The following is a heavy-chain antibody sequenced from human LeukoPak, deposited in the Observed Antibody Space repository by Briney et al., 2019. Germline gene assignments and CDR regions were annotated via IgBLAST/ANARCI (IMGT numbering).Heavy chain of an antibody. V-gene: IGHV3-23*01. D-gene: IGHD5-18*01. CDR2: ISGSGGST. Sequence: PGGSLRLSCAASGFTFSSLAMSWVRQAPGKGLEWVSAISGSGGSTYYADSVKGRFTNSRDNSKNTLYLPMNSLRAEDTAVYYCAQGRGYNFGPDDWGQGTLVTVSS. CDR3: AQGRGYNFGPDD. J-gene: IGHJ4*02. CDR1: GFTFSSLA.